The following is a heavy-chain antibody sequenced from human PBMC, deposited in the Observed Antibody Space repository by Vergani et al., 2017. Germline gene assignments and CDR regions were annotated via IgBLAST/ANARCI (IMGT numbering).Heavy chain of an antibody. CDR3: ARGKTDFQYQARPIRGYWFDP. CDR1: GYTFTSYG. J-gene: IGHJ5*02. V-gene: IGHV1-18*01. Sequence: QVQLVQSGAEVKKPGASVKVSCKASGYTFTSYGISWVRQAPGQGLEWMGWISAYNGNTNYAQKLQGRVTMTTDTSTSTAYMELRSLRSDDTAVYYCARGKTDFQYQARPIRGYWFDPWGQGTLVTVSS. D-gene: IGHD2-2*01. CDR2: ISAYNGNT.